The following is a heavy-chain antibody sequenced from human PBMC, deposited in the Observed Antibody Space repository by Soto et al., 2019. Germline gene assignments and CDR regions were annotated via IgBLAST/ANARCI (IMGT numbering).Heavy chain of an antibody. Sequence: GGSLRLSCAASGFTVSSNYMTWVRQAPGKGLEWVSVIHSDGATYYADSVKGRFTISRGTSQNTLHLQMSSLRAEDTAVYYCARGYGGAVAANWFDPWGQGTLVTVSS. D-gene: IGHD6-19*01. J-gene: IGHJ5*02. CDR3: ARGYGGAVAANWFDP. CDR2: IHSDGAT. CDR1: GFTVSSNY. V-gene: IGHV3-53*01.